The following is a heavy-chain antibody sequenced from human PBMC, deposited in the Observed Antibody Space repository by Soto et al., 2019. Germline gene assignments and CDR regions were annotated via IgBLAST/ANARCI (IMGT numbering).Heavy chain of an antibody. V-gene: IGHV1-18*01. J-gene: IGHJ3*02. D-gene: IGHD3-3*01. Sequence: ASVKVSCKASGYTFTSYGISWVRQAPGQGLEWMGWISAYNGNTNYAQKLQGRVTMTTDTSTSTAYMELRSLRSDDTAVYYFARRFLEWLSPTRDAFDIWGQGTMVTVSS. CDR1: GYTFTSYG. CDR3: ARRFLEWLSPTRDAFDI. CDR2: ISAYNGNT.